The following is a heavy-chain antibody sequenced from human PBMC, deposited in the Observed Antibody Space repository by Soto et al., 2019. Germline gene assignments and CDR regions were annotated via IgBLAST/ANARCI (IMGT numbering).Heavy chain of an antibody. CDR3: ARAENQRYFYY. D-gene: IGHD2-2*01. V-gene: IGHV3-30-3*01. CDR1: GFTFSSYA. J-gene: IGHJ4*02. CDR2: ISYDGSNK. Sequence: GWSLRLSCAASGFTFSSYAMQWVRQAPGKGLEWVAVISYDGSNKYYADSVKGRFTISRDNSKNTLYLQMNSLRAEDTAVYYCARAENQRYFYYWGQGTLVTVSS.